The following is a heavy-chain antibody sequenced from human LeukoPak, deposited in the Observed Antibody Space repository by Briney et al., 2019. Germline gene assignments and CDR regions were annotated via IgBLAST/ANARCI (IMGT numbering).Heavy chain of an antibody. Sequence: SQTLSLTCTVSGGSISSGSYYWSWIRQPAGKGLEWIGRIYTSGSTNYNPSLKSRVTISVDTSKNQFSLKLSSVTAADTAVYYCARGPELGSGDFDYWGQGTLVTVSS. CDR1: GGSISSGSYY. D-gene: IGHD7-27*01. CDR3: ARGPELGSGDFDY. CDR2: IYTSGST. J-gene: IGHJ4*02. V-gene: IGHV4-61*02.